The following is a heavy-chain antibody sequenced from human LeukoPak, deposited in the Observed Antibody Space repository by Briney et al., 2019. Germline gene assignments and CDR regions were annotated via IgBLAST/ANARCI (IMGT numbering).Heavy chain of an antibody. V-gene: IGHV4-30-2*01. CDR1: GGSISSGGYS. CDR3: ARGGEYFDSNDYIKTFDY. Sequence: SETLSLTCAVSGGSISSGGYSWSWIRQPPGKGLEWIGYIYHSGSTYYNPSLKSRVTISVDRSKNQFSLKLSSVTAADTAVYYCARGGEYFDSNDYIKTFDYWGQGTLATVSS. D-gene: IGHD3-22*01. J-gene: IGHJ4*02. CDR2: IYHSGST.